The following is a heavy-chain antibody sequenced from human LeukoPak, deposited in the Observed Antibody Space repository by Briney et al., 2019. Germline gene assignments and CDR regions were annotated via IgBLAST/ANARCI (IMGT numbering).Heavy chain of an antibody. CDR1: GFTFSSYA. CDR3: ARPILTGAYYYYGMDV. Sequence: PGRSLRLSCAASGFTFSSYAMHWVRQAPGKGLEWVAVISYDGSNKYYADSVKGRFTISRDNSKNTLYLQMNSLRAEDTAVYYCARPILTGAYYYYGMDVWGQGTTVTVSS. V-gene: IGHV3-30-3*01. J-gene: IGHJ6*02. D-gene: IGHD3-9*01. CDR2: ISYDGSNK.